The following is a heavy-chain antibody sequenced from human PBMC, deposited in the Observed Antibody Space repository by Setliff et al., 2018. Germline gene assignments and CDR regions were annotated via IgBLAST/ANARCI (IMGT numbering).Heavy chain of an antibody. CDR3: ARDKGDGYGVDAYAGDGFDI. CDR1: GYSITSGHY. Sequence: SETLSLTCDVSGYSITSGHYWGWIRQPPGKGLEWIGSMYPGRSTYYNPSLKSRVTMSVDTSKKQFSLKLSSVTAADTAVYYCARDKGDGYGVDAYAGDGFDIWGQGTMVTVSS. D-gene: IGHD4-17*01. CDR2: MYPGRST. V-gene: IGHV4-38-2*02. J-gene: IGHJ3*02.